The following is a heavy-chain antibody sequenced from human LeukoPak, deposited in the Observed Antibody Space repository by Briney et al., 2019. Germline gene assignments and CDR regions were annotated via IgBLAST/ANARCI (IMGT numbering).Heavy chain of an antibody. J-gene: IGHJ4*02. V-gene: IGHV3-48*04. Sequence: GGSLRLSCAASGFTFSNYGMNWVRQAPGSGLQWVSYISSGRPTTNYAVSVRGRFTVSRDNAKSSLYLQMTNLRVDDTGVYYCARGGTARPDYWGQGTLVTVSS. CDR1: GFTFSNYG. D-gene: IGHD6-6*01. CDR3: ARGGTARPDY. CDR2: ISSGRPTT.